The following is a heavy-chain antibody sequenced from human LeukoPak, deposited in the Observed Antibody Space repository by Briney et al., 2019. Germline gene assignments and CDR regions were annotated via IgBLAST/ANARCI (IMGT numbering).Heavy chain of an antibody. D-gene: IGHD1-26*01. CDR1: GGSISSYY. J-gene: IGHJ4*02. Sequence: SETLSLTCTVSGGSISSYYWSWIRQPPGKGLEWIGYMYNSGSTNYNPSLKSRVTISVDTSKNQFSLKLNSVTAADAAVYYCARHGGSYSFDYWGQGTLVTVSS. CDR3: ARHGGSYSFDY. V-gene: IGHV4-59*08. CDR2: MYNSGST.